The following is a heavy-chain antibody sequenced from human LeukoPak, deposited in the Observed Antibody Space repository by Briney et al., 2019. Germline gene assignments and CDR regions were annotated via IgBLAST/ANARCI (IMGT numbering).Heavy chain of an antibody. V-gene: IGHV3-30*02. CDR2: IRYDGSNK. J-gene: IGHJ4*02. Sequence: GGSLRLSCAASGFTFSSYGMHWVRQAPGKGLEWVAFIRYDGSNKYYADSVKGRFTISRDNSKNTLYLQMNSLRAEDTAVYYCARHPRIYSSSWYGGPSYFDYWGQGTLVTVSS. CDR1: GFTFSSYG. CDR3: ARHPRIYSSSWYGGPSYFDY. D-gene: IGHD6-13*01.